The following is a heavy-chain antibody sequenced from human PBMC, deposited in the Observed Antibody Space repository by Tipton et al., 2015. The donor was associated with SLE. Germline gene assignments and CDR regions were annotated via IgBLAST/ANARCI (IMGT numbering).Heavy chain of an antibody. J-gene: IGHJ4*02. V-gene: IGHV3-48*01. CDR2: ISSSSDTI. CDR3: ARGGYGGNFPG. D-gene: IGHD4-23*01. Sequence: SLRLFCAASGFTFNSYSMNWVRQAPGKGLEWVSYISSSSDTIYYADSVRGRFTISRDNDKNSLYLQMNSLRAEDTALYYCARGGYGGNFPGWGQGTLVTVSS. CDR1: GFTFNSYS.